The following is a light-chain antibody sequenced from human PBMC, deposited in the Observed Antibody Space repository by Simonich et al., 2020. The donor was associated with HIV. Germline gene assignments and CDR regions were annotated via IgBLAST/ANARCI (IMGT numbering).Light chain of an antibody. CDR2: KAS. CDR1: QSIGTW. Sequence: DIQMTQSPSTLSASEGDRVTITCRASQSIGTWLAWYQQKPGKAPNLLIYKASSLESGVPSRFSGSGSGTEFTLTISSLQPDDFATYYCQQYNTYLRTFGQGTKVEIK. J-gene: IGKJ1*01. CDR3: QQYNTYLRT. V-gene: IGKV1-5*03.